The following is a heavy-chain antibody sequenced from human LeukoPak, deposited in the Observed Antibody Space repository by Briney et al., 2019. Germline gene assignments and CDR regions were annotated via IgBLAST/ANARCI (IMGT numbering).Heavy chain of an antibody. Sequence: SETLSLTCTVSGGSISSYYWNWIRQPAGKGLEWIGRIYTSGGTNYNPSLKSRVTMSVDTSKNQFSLKLSSVTAADTAVYYCAKDAGRGSCPVNWFDPWGQGTLVTVSS. CDR3: AKDAGRGSCPVNWFDP. J-gene: IGHJ5*02. V-gene: IGHV4-4*07. CDR1: GGSISSYY. CDR2: IYTSGGT. D-gene: IGHD1-26*01.